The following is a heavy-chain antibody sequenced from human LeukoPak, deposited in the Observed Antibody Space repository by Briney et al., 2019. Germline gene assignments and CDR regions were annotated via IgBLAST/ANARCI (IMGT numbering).Heavy chain of an antibody. D-gene: IGHD4-17*01. CDR2: INHSGST. CDR3: ARDPQPDYGDPFDY. Sequence: SETLSLTCAVYGGSFSGYYWSWIRQPPGKGLEWIGEINHSGSTNYNPSLKSRVTISVDTSKNQFSLKLSSVTAADTAVYYCARDPQPDYGDPFDYWGQGTLVTVSS. CDR1: GGSFSGYY. J-gene: IGHJ4*02. V-gene: IGHV4-34*01.